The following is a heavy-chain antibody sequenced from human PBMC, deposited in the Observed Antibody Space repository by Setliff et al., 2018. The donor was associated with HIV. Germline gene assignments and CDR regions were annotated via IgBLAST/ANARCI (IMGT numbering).Heavy chain of an antibody. CDR3: ARSSPYSSSYGY. CDR2: INPKSGGT. CDR1: GYTFTDYY. J-gene: IGHJ4*02. V-gene: IGHV1-2*02. D-gene: IGHD6-6*01. Sequence: GASVKVSCKASGYTFTDYYVHWVRQAPGQGLEWVGCINPKSGGTNCAQTFQDRVTRTRDTSIRTAYMELGRLRSDDTAVYYCARSSPYSSSYGYWGQGTLVTVS.